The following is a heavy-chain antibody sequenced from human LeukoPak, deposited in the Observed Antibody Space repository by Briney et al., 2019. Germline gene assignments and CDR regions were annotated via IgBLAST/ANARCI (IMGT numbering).Heavy chain of an antibody. D-gene: IGHD1-1*01. CDR3: ARDLEEEGYYYYGMDV. CDR1: GFTFSSYS. Sequence: PGGSLRLSCAASGFTFSSYSMNWVRQAPGKGLEWVSSIISSSSYIYYADSVKGRFTISRDNAKNPLYPQMNSLRAEDTAVYYCARDLEEEGYYYYGMDVWPQGTRVSVSS. J-gene: IGHJ6*01. V-gene: IGHV3-21*01. CDR2: IISSSSYI.